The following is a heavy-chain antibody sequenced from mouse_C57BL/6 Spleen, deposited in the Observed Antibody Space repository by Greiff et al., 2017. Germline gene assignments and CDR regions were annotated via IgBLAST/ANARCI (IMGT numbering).Heavy chain of an antibody. J-gene: IGHJ2*01. CDR1: GYTFPSYW. CDR2: IDPSDSST. V-gene: IGHV1-50*01. Sequence: QVQLQQPGAELVKPGASVKLSCKASGYTFPSYWMQWVKQRPGQGLEWIGEIDPSDSSTNYNQKFKGKATLTVDTSSSTAYMQLSSLTSEDSAVYYCARGDDYDYWGQGTTLTVSS. D-gene: IGHD2-4*01. CDR3: ARGDDYDY.